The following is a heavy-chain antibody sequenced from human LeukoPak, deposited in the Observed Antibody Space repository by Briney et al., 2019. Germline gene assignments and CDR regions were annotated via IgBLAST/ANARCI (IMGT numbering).Heavy chain of an antibody. Sequence: ASVKVSCKASGYTFTSYYMHWVRQAPGQGLEWMGIINPSGGSTSYAQKFQGRVTMTRDMSTSTVYMELSSLRSEDTAVYYCARMQPQDKGSLDPWGQGTLVTVSS. CDR2: INPSGGST. V-gene: IGHV1-46*01. CDR1: GYTFTSYY. D-gene: IGHD2-15*01. J-gene: IGHJ5*02. CDR3: ARMQPQDKGSLDP.